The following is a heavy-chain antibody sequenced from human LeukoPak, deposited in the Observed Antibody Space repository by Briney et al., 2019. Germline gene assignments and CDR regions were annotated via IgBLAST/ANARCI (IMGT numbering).Heavy chain of an antibody. CDR1: GFTFSSSS. D-gene: IGHD5-24*01. J-gene: IGHJ4*02. CDR3: ARDLRRDGYNSLVY. Sequence: PGGSLRLSCAASGFTFSSSSMNWVRQAPGKGLEWVSSIISSSTYIYYADSVKGRFTISRNNAKNSLHLQMSSLRAEDTAVYYCARDLRRDGYNSLVYWVQGTLVTVSS. CDR2: IISSSTYI. V-gene: IGHV3-21*01.